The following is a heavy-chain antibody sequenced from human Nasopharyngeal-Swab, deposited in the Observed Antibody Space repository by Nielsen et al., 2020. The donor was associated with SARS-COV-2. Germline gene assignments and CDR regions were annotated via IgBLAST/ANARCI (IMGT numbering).Heavy chain of an antibody. D-gene: IGHD2-21*02. CDR1: GFTFSSYG. CDR2: IWYDGSNT. V-gene: IGHV3-33*01. Sequence: GESLKISCAASGFTFSSYGMHWVRQAPGKGLEWVSVIWYDGSNTYYADSVKGRFTISRDNSKNTLYLQMNSLRAEETAVYYCARGHYRRVGTNTKDAFDIWGQGTMVTVSS. J-gene: IGHJ3*02. CDR3: ARGHYRRVGTNTKDAFDI.